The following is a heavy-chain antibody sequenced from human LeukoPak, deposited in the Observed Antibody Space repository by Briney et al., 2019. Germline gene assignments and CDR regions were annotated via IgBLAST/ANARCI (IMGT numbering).Heavy chain of an antibody. V-gene: IGHV4-34*01. CDR1: GGSFSGFY. CDR3: ARWGPIAALYYYYGMDV. J-gene: IGHJ6*02. Sequence: PETLSLTCAVYGGSFSGFYWSWIRQPPGKGLEWIGEINHSGSTNYNPPLKSRVTISVDTSKNQFSLKLSSVTAADTAVYYCARWGPIAALYYYYGMDVWGQGTTVTVSS. CDR2: INHSGST. D-gene: IGHD6-6*01.